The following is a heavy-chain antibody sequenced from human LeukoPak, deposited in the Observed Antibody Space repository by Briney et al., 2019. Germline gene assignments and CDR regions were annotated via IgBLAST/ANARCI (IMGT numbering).Heavy chain of an antibody. CDR2: INPNSGGT. D-gene: IGHD2-21*01. CDR3: AREAYPRSKYYFDY. CDR1: GYTFTGYY. V-gene: IGHV1-2*02. Sequence: ASVKVSCKASGYTFTGYYMHWVRQAPGQGREWMGWINPNSGGTNYAQKFQGRVTMTRDTSISTAYMELSRLRSDDTAVYYCAREAYPRSKYYFDYWGQGTLVTVSS. J-gene: IGHJ4*02.